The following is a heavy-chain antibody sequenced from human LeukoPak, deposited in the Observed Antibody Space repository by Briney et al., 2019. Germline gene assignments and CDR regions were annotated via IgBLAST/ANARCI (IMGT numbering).Heavy chain of an antibody. D-gene: IGHD1-26*01. CDR2: ISSSSSTI. V-gene: IGHV3-48*04. Sequence: GGSLRLSCAASGFTFSSYSMNWVRQAPGKGLEWVSYISSSSSTIYYADSVKGRFTISRDNAKNSLYLQMNSLRAEDTAVYYCARKLHGVRDAFDIWGQGTMVTVSS. J-gene: IGHJ3*02. CDR1: GFTFSSYS. CDR3: ARKLHGVRDAFDI.